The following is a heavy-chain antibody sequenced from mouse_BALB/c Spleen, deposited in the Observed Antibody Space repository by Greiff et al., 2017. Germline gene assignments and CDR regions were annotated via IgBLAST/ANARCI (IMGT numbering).Heavy chain of an antibody. CDR2: INPSNGGT. V-gene: IGHV1S81*02. Sequence: QVQLQQSGAELVKPGASVKLSCKASGYTFTSYYMYWVKQRPGQGLEWIGEINPSNGGTNFNEKFKSKATLTVDKSSSTAYMQLSSLTSEDSAVYYCTREGDYDYAMDYWGQGTSVTVSS. CDR3: TREGDYDYAMDY. D-gene: IGHD2-4*01. J-gene: IGHJ4*01. CDR1: GYTFTSYY.